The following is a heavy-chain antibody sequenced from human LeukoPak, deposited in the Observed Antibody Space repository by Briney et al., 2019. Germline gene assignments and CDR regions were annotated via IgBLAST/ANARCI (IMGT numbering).Heavy chain of an antibody. CDR1: GITLNNYG. V-gene: IGHV3-23*01. Sequence: GGSLRLSCAVSGITLNNYGMTWVRQAPGKGLEWVAGISDSGGSTKYADSVKGRFTISRDNSKNTLYLQMNSLRAEDTAVYFCAKRGVVIRVILVGFHKEAYYFDSWGQGALVTVSS. CDR2: ISDSGGST. J-gene: IGHJ4*02. CDR3: AKRGVVIRVILVGFHKEAYYFDS. D-gene: IGHD3-22*01.